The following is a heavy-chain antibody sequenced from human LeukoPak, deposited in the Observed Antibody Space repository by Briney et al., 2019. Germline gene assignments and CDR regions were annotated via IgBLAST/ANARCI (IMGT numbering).Heavy chain of an antibody. CDR3: ARDGSSGYSSGWYYYYYGMDV. CDR2: INTNTGNP. Sequence: GASVKVSCKASGYTFTSYAVNWVRQAPGQGLEWMGWINTNTGNPTYAQGFTGRFVFSLDTSVSTAYLQISSLKAEDTAVYYCARDGSSGYSSGWYYYYYGMDVWGQGTTVTVSS. D-gene: IGHD6-19*01. V-gene: IGHV7-4-1*02. CDR1: GYTFTSYA. J-gene: IGHJ6*02.